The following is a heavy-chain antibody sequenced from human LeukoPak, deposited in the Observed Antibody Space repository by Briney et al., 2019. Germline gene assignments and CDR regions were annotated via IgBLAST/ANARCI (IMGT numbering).Heavy chain of an antibody. CDR2: ISSSGSTI. Sequence: PGGSLRLSCAASGFTFTSSAMSWVRQAPGKGLEWVSYISSSGSTIYYADSVKGRVTISRDNAKNSLYLQMYRLRVEDTAVYYCVRLECSSPNCSHFDFWGQGALVTVSS. D-gene: IGHD2-2*01. V-gene: IGHV3-48*03. CDR3: VRLECSSPNCSHFDF. CDR1: GFTFTSSA. J-gene: IGHJ4*02.